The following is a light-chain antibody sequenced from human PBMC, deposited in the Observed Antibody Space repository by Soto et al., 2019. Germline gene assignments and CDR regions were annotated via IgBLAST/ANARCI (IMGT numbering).Light chain of an antibody. Sequence: EIVLTQSPGTLSLSPGERATLFCRASQSLSSTYLAWYQQRPGQAPRLLIYDASNRATGIPARFSGSGSGTDFTLTISSLEPEDFAVYYCQQRSNWPPWTFGQGTKVDIK. CDR1: QSLSSTY. J-gene: IGKJ1*01. V-gene: IGKV3-11*01. CDR2: DAS. CDR3: QQRSNWPPWT.